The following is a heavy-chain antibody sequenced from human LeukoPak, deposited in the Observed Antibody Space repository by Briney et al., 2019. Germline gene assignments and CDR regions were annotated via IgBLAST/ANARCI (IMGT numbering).Heavy chain of an antibody. Sequence: GSLRLSCAASGFTFRTNWMDWVRQAPGKGLEWVANIKQDGSVKNYADSVKGRFTISRDNTKNSLYLEMNSLRGEDTAVYYCARNFGSQQFDYWGQGTLVTVSS. CDR3: ARNFGSQQFDY. J-gene: IGHJ4*02. D-gene: IGHD1/OR15-1a*01. CDR1: GFTFRTNW. CDR2: IKQDGSVK. V-gene: IGHV3-7*01.